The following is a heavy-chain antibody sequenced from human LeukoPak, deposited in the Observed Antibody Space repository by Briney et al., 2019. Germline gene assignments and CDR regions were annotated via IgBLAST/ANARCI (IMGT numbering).Heavy chain of an antibody. J-gene: IGHJ6*03. CDR3: ARGVIAVAGTKNYYYYYYMDV. CDR2: MNPNSGNT. D-gene: IGHD6-19*01. V-gene: IGHV1-8*01. Sequence: GASVKVSCKASGYTFTSYDINWVRQATGQGLEWMGWMNPNSGNTGYAQKFQGRVTMTRNTSISTAYMELSSLRSEDTAVYYCARGVIAVAGTKNYYYYYYMDVWGKGTTVTISS. CDR1: GYTFTSYD.